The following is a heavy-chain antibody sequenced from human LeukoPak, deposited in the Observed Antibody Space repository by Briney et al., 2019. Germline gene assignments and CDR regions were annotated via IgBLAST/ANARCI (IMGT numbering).Heavy chain of an antibody. CDR2: IIPIFGTA. CDR1: GGTFSSYA. D-gene: IGHD3-10*01. J-gene: IGHJ4*02. V-gene: IGHV1-69*13. Sequence: ASVKVSCKASGGTFSSYAISWVRQAPGQGLEWMGGIIPIFGTANYAQKFQGRVMITADESTSTAYMELSSLRSEDTAVYYCARVDYYGSGSTGPLDYWGQGTLVTVSS. CDR3: ARVDYYGSGSTGPLDY.